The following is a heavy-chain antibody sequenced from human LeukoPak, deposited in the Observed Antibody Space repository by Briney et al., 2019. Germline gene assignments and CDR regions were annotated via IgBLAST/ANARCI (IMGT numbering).Heavy chain of an antibody. D-gene: IGHD3-3*01. Sequence: GGSLRLSCAASGFTFSDYYMSWIRQAPGKGLEWVANIKQDGSEKYYVDSVKGRFTISRDNAKNSLYLQMNSLRAEDTAVYYCAKDAIRFLEWSPYDYWGQGTLVTVSS. CDR3: AKDAIRFLEWSPYDY. V-gene: IGHV3-7*01. CDR2: IKQDGSEK. J-gene: IGHJ4*02. CDR1: GFTFSDYY.